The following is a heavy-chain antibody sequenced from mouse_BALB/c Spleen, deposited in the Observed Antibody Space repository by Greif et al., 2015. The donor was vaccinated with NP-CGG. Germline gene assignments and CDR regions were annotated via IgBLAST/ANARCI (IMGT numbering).Heavy chain of an antibody. CDR1: GFTFSSYA. J-gene: IGHJ2*01. CDR2: ISSGGST. V-gene: IGHV5-6-5*01. Sequence: VMLVESGGGLVKPGGSLKLSCAASGFTFSSYAMSWVRQTPEKRLEWVASISSGGSTYYPDSVKGRFTISRDNARNILYLQMSSLRSEDTAMYYCAPHYYGSSYFDYWGQGTTLTVSS. D-gene: IGHD1-1*01. CDR3: APHYYGSSYFDY.